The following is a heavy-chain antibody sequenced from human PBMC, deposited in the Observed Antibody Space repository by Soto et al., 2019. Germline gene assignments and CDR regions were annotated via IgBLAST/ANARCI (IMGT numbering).Heavy chain of an antibody. V-gene: IGHV1-69*06. CDR1: GGTLSCYA. J-gene: IGHJ5*02. Sequence: GASVKVSGKASGGTLSCYAISWVLQAPGQGLEWMGGIIPIFGTANYAQKFQGRVTITADKSTSTAYMELSSLRSEDTAVYYCARVITSRIAAAGIYWFDPWGQGTLVTVSS. CDR3: ARVITSRIAAAGIYWFDP. D-gene: IGHD6-13*01. CDR2: IIPIFGTA.